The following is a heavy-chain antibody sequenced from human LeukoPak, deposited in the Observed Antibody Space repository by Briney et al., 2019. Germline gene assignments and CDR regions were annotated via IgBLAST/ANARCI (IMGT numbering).Heavy chain of an antibody. CDR1: GGTFSSYA. V-gene: IGHV1-69*06. CDR2: IIPIFGTA. D-gene: IGHD5-18*01. J-gene: IGHJ4*02. Sequence: SVKVSCKASGGTFSSYAISWVRQAPGQGLEWMGGIIPIFGTANYAQKFQGRVTITADKSTSSAYMELSSLRSEDTAVYYCARSKGPGAMGVEIDYWGQGTLVTVSS. CDR3: ARSKGPGAMGVEIDY.